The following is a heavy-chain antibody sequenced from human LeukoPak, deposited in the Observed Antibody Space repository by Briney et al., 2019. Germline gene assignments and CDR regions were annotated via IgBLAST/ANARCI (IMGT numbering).Heavy chain of an antibody. CDR3: ARDFFWYSSGYGDFDI. D-gene: IGHD5-18*01. CDR1: GVSISSSSYY. J-gene: IGHJ3*02. Sequence: SETLSLTCTVSGVSISSSSYYWGWIRQPPGKGLEWIGSIYYSGNPHYNPSLESRVTVSVDTSKNQFSLNLRSVTVADTAVYYCARDFFWYSSGYGDFDIWGQGTMVTVSS. CDR2: IYYSGNP. V-gene: IGHV4-39*07.